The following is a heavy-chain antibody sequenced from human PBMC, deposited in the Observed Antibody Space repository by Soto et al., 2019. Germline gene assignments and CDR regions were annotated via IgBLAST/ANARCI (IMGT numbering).Heavy chain of an antibody. D-gene: IGHD3-22*01. CDR1: GFSVSTHV. CDR2: LWYDGSRE. Sequence: QVQLVESGGGVVQPGRSLRLSCTASGFSVSTHVIHWVRQAPSKGLEWVAVLWYDGSREYYAESVKGRFTISRDNSKNTMYLQMNSLRAEDTAVYYCARVPRYDTWYFDYWGQGTLATVSS. V-gene: IGHV3-33*01. CDR3: ARVPRYDTWYFDY. J-gene: IGHJ4*02.